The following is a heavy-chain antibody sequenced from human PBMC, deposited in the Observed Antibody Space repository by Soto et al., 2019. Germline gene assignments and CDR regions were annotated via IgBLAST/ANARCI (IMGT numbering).Heavy chain of an antibody. V-gene: IGHV1-2*04. CDR1: GYTFTGYY. CDR2: INPNSGGT. J-gene: IGHJ5*02. CDR3: AMSLLLDNWFDP. Sequence: ASVKVSCKASGYTFTGYYMHWVRQAPGQGLEWMGWINPNSGGTNYAQKFQGWVTMTRDTSISTAYMELSRLRSDDTAVYYCAMSLLLDNWFDPWGQGTLVNVSS. D-gene: IGHD2-15*01.